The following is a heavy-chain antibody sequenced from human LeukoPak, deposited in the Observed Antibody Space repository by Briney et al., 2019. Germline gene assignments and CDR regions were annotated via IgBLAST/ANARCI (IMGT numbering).Heavy chain of an antibody. CDR1: GGSISSYY. J-gene: IGHJ4*02. D-gene: IGHD6-19*01. CDR2: IYCSGST. V-gene: IGHV4-59*01. CDR3: ARGPNSSGWYGMMWFDY. Sequence: SETLSLTCTVSGGSISSYYWSWIRQPPGKGLEWIGYIYCSGSTNYNPSLKSRVTISVDTSKNQFSLKLSSVTAADTAVYYCARGPNSSGWYGMMWFDYWGQGTLVTVSS.